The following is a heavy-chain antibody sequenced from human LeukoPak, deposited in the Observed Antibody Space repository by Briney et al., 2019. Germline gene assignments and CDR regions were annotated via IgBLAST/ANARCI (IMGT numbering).Heavy chain of an antibody. V-gene: IGHV1-2*06. Sequence: ASVKVSCKASGYTFTGYYMHWVRQAPGQGLEWMGRINPNSGGTNHAQKFQGRVTMTRDTSISAAYMELSRLRSDDTAVYYCATLAQAYCGGDCYPNAFDIWGQGTMVTVSS. CDR3: ATLAQAYCGGDCYPNAFDI. CDR2: INPNSGGT. CDR1: GYTFTGYY. D-gene: IGHD2-21*02. J-gene: IGHJ3*02.